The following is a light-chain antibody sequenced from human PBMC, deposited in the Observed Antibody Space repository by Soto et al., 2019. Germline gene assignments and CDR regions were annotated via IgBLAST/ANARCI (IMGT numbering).Light chain of an antibody. J-gene: IGKJ2*01. Sequence: AIQLTQSPSSLSASVGDRVTITCRAGQGISTTLAWYQQKPGKPPKLLIYDASSLQSGVPSRFSGSGSGTDLILPISSLQPEDFEIFTCKHFKGTRITSGQGT. CDR3: KHFKGTRIT. V-gene: IGKV1-13*02. CDR1: QGISTT. CDR2: DAS.